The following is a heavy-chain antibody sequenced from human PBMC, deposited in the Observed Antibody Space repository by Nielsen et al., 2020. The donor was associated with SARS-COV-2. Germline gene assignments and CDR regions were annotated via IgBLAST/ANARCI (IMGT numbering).Heavy chain of an antibody. D-gene: IGHD1-26*01. J-gene: IGHJ4*02. CDR1: GYTFTSYD. CDR3: ATQRGYWPHYFDY. V-gene: IGHV1-8*01. CDR2: MNPNSGNT. Sequence: ASVKVSCKASGYTFTSYDINWVRQATGQGLEWMGWMNPNSGNTGYAQKFQGRVTMTRNTSISTAYMELRSLRSDDTAVYYCATQRGYWPHYFDYWGQGTLVTVSS.